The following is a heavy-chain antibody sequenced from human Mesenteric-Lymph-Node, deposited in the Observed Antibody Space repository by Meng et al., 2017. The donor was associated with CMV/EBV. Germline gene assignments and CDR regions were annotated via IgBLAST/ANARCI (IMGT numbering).Heavy chain of an antibody. Sequence: ASVKVSCKASGYTFTGYYMHWVRQAPGQGLEWMGWINPNSGGTNYAQKFQGRVTMTRDTSISTAYMELSSLRSEDTAVYYCARKETPNYYYYYGMDVWGQGTTVTVSS. CDR1: GYTFTGYY. V-gene: IGHV1-2*02. CDR2: INPNSGGT. CDR3: ARKETPNYYYYYGMDV. J-gene: IGHJ6*02. D-gene: IGHD2-15*01.